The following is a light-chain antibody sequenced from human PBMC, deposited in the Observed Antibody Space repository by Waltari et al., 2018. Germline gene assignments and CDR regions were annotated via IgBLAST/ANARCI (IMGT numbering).Light chain of an antibody. Sequence: DIQMTQSPSSLSAPVGAPVPVTCRASQNIRTHFNWYQQKPATAPKLLIYAASTLHRGVPSRFSASASGTDFTLTVTNLQPDDFAVYFCQQSFSSPWTFGQGTRV. CDR3: QQSFSSPWT. CDR1: QNIRTH. CDR2: AAS. J-gene: IGKJ1*01. V-gene: IGKV1-39*01.